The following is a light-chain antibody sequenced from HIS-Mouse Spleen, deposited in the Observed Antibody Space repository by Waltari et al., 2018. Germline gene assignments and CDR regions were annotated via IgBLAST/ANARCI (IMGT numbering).Light chain of an antibody. CDR3: QQANSFPHT. Sequence: DIQMTQSPSSVSASVGDRVTITCRASQGISSWLAWYQQKPGKAPKLLIYAASSLQSRVPSRFSGSGSGTTLTISSLQPEDFATYYCQQANSFPHTFGQGTKLEIK. CDR1: QGISSW. J-gene: IGKJ2*01. CDR2: AAS. V-gene: IGKV1-12*01.